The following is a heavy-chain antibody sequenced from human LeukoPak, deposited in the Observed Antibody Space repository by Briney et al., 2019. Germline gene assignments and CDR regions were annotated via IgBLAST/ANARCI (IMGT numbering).Heavy chain of an antibody. CDR3: AKYLAHSSGWLLDAFDI. J-gene: IGHJ3*02. D-gene: IGHD6-19*01. Sequence: PGRSLRLSCAASGFTFSSYGMHWVRQAPGKGLEWVAVISYDGSNKYYADSVKGRFITSRDNSKNTLYVQMNSLRAEDTAVYYCAKYLAHSSGWLLDAFDIWGQGTMVTVSS. CDR1: GFTFSSYG. CDR2: ISYDGSNK. V-gene: IGHV3-30*18.